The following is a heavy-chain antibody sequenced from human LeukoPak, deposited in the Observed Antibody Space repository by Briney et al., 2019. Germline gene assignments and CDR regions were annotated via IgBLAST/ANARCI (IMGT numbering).Heavy chain of an antibody. CDR1: GGSISSYY. CDR3: ARASKLRYFDWSEFQPYYYYYMDV. D-gene: IGHD3-9*01. J-gene: IGHJ6*03. V-gene: IGHV4-59*01. CDR2: IYYSGST. Sequence: SETLSLTCTVSGGSISSYYWSWIRQPPGKGLEWIGYIYYSGSTNYNPSLKSRVTISVDTSKNQFSLKLSSVTAADTAVYYCARASKLRYFDWSEFQPYYYYYMDVWGKGTTVTISS.